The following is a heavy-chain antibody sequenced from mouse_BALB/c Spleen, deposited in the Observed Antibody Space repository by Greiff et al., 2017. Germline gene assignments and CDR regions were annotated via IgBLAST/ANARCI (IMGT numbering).Heavy chain of an antibody. J-gene: IGHJ3*01. CDR2: IRNKANGYTT. CDR3: ARPPSYGNYVSWFAY. D-gene: IGHD2-10*02. Sequence: EVKLMESGGGLVQPGGSLRLSCATSGFTFTDYYMSWVRQPPGKALEWLGFIRNKANGYTTEYSASVKGRFTISRDNSQIILYLQMNTLRAEDSATYYCARPPSYGNYVSWFAYWGQGTLVTVSA. V-gene: IGHV7-3*02. CDR1: GFTFTDYY.